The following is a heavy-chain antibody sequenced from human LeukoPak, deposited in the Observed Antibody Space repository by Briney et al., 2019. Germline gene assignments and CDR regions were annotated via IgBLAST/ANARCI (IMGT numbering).Heavy chain of an antibody. CDR1: GGSISSYY. D-gene: IGHD6-19*01. V-gene: IGHV4-59*01. CDR3: ARGTGTAVY. J-gene: IGHJ4*02. Sequence: SETLSLTCTVSGGSISSYYWSWTRQPPGKGLEWIGYVYYSGSTNYNPSLKSRVTISVDTSKNQFSLKLSSVTAADTAVYYCARGTGTAVYWGQGTLVTVSS. CDR2: VYYSGST.